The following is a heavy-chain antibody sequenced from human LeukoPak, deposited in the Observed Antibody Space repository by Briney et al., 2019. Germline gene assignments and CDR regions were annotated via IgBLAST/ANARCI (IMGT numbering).Heavy chain of an antibody. D-gene: IGHD2-8*02. Sequence: GGSLRLSCAASGFSFSIYWMSWVRQAPGKGLEWVANINQNGSAKYYVDSVKGRFTISRDNAKNTLSLQMNSLGAEDTAVFYCVRAGGPHTVNVWGQGTTVTVSS. J-gene: IGHJ6*02. CDR2: INQNGSAK. CDR3: VRAGGPHTVNV. V-gene: IGHV3-7*01. CDR1: GFSFSIYW.